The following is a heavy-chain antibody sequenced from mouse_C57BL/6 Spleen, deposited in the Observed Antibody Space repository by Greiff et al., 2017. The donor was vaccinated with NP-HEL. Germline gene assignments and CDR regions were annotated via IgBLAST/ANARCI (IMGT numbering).Heavy chain of an antibody. CDR2: IDPSDSYT. J-gene: IGHJ2*01. D-gene: IGHD2-4*01. CDR1: GYTFTSYW. CDR3: ARGGLRRGFDY. V-gene: IGHV1-69*01. Sequence: QVQLQQPGAELVMPGASVKLSCKASGYTFTSYWMHWVKQRPGQGLEWIGEIDPSDSYTNYNQKFKGKSTLTVDKSSSTAYMQLSSLTSEDSAVYYCARGGLRRGFDYWGKGTTLTVAS.